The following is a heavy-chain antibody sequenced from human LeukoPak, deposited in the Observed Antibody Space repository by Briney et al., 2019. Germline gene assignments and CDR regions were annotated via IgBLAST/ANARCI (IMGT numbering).Heavy chain of an antibody. Sequence: GGSLRLSCAGSGFTLNDYYVNWLCQAPGKGLEWISYISSNSGAVNYADSVKGRFTMSRDYAKNSVYLEMTSLRGEDTGVYYCARVHNTVFWGQGILVTVSS. CDR2: ISSNSGAV. J-gene: IGHJ1*01. CDR1: GFTLNDYY. D-gene: IGHD4-11*01. V-gene: IGHV3-11*01. CDR3: ARVHNTVF.